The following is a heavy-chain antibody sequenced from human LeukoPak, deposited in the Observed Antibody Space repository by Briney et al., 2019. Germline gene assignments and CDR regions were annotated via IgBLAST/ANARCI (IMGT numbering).Heavy chain of an antibody. J-gene: IGHJ4*02. D-gene: IGHD3-22*01. CDR3: ARADSSGYYYY. Sequence: GGSLRLSCATSGFTFSSYPMSWVRQAPGRGLEWVSVISGNSGATYYADSVKGRFTISRDNAKNTVYLQMNSLRAEDTAVYYCARADSSGYYYYWGQGTLVTVSS. V-gene: IGHV3-23*01. CDR2: ISGNSGAT. CDR1: GFTFSSYP.